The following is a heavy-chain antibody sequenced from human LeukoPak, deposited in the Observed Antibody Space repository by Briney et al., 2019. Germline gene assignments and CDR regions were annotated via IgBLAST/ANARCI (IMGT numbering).Heavy chain of an antibody. V-gene: IGHV4-38-2*01. CDR1: GYSISSGYY. CDR3: ARGNHYYDSSGYYRAPYNWFDH. Sequence: SETLSLTCGVSGYSISSGYYWGWIRQPPGKGLEWIGSIYHSGSTYYNPSLKSRVTISVDTSKNQFSLKLSSVTAADTAVYYCARGNHYYDSSGYYRAPYNWFDHWGQGTLVTVSS. J-gene: IGHJ5*02. CDR2: IYHSGST. D-gene: IGHD3-22*01.